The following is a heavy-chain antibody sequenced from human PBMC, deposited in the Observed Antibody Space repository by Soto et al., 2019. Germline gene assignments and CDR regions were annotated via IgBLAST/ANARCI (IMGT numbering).Heavy chain of an antibody. D-gene: IGHD6-6*01. CDR1: GGSFSGYY. Sequence: SETLSLTCAVYGGSFSGYYWSWIRQPPGKGLEWIGEINHSGGTNYNPSLKSRVTISVDTSKNQFSLKLSSVTAADTAVYYCARVYSSSSWNWFDPRGQGTLVTVSS. CDR3: ARVYSSSSWNWFDP. CDR2: INHSGGT. J-gene: IGHJ5*02. V-gene: IGHV4-34*01.